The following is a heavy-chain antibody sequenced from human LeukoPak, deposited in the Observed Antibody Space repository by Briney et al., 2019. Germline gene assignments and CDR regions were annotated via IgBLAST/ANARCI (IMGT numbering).Heavy chain of an antibody. CDR3: ARRYYDSSGYIDY. CDR2: VYYSGNT. Sequence: PSETLSLTRTVSGGSISSSGYYWGWIRQPPGKGLEWIGSVYYSGNTYYNPSLKSRVTISIDTSKNQFSLKLSSVTAADTAVYYCARRYYDSSGYIDYWGQGTLVTVSS. CDR1: GGSISSSGYY. D-gene: IGHD3-22*01. V-gene: IGHV4-39*01. J-gene: IGHJ4*02.